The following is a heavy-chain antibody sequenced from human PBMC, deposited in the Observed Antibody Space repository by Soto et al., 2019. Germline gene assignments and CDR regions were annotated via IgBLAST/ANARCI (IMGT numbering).Heavy chain of an antibody. CDR3: AREAPTDLNWFAP. D-gene: IGHD4-17*01. CDR1: GFTFSSYS. CDR2: ISSSSSTI. J-gene: IGHJ5*02. Sequence: EVQLVESGGGLVQPGGSLRLSCAASGFTFSSYSMNWVRQAPGKGLEWVSYISSSSSTIYYADSVKGRFTISRDNAKNSLSLQMNSLRDEDTAVYYCAREAPTDLNWFAPWGQGTLVTVSS. V-gene: IGHV3-48*02.